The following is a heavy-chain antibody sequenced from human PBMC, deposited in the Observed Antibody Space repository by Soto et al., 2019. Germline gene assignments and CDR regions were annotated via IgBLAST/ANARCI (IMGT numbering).Heavy chain of an antibody. J-gene: IGHJ5*02. D-gene: IGHD1-1*01. Sequence: SVKVSCKASGGTFSSYAISWVRQAPGQGLEWMGGIIPIFGTANYAQKFQGRVTITADESTSTAYMELSSLRYEDTAVYYCGSELAALNWFDPWGQGTLGTVSS. V-gene: IGHV1-69*13. CDR1: GGTFSSYA. CDR2: IIPIFGTA. CDR3: GSELAALNWFDP.